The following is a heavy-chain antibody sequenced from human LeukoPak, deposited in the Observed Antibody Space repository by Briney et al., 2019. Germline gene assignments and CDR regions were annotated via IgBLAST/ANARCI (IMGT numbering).Heavy chain of an antibody. CDR2: MNPGDADA. Sequence: PGEPLKLSCKSSGYTFTRYWIAWVRQMPGKGLEWMAIMNPGDADATYSPSFQGQVTVSVDKSVSTAYLQWSSLRAADTAIYYCARRPTSGQYYFDEWGQGTLVTVPS. V-gene: IGHV5-51*01. CDR1: GYTFTRYW. CDR3: ARRPTSGQYYFDE. J-gene: IGHJ4*02. D-gene: IGHD6-19*01.